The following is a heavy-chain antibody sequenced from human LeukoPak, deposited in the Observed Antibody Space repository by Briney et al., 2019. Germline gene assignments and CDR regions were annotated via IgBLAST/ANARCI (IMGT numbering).Heavy chain of an antibody. CDR1: GFTFSSYG. V-gene: IGHV3-30*18. J-gene: IGHJ4*02. D-gene: IGHD2-21*01. CDR2: ISYDGSNK. Sequence: GRSLRLSCAASGFTFSSYGMHWVRQAPGKGLEWVAVISYDGSNKYYADSVKGRFTISRDNSKNALYLQMNSLRAEDTAVYYCAKDDWGRWMGALYFDYWGQGTLVTVSS. CDR3: AKDDWGRWMGALYFDY.